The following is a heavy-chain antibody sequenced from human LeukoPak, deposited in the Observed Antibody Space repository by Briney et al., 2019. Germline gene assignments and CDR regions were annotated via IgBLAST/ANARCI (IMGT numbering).Heavy chain of an antibody. CDR1: GESLSGYY. V-gene: IGHV4-34*01. CDR3: ARGVQYSSNWYFDL. D-gene: IGHD6-13*01. CDR2: INHSGST. J-gene: IGHJ2*01. Sequence: PSETLSLTCAVYGESLSGYYWSWIRQPPGKGLEWIGEINHSGSTNYNPSLKSRVTISVDMPKNQFSLKLTSVTAADTAVYYCARGVQYSSNWYFDLWDRGTLVTVSS.